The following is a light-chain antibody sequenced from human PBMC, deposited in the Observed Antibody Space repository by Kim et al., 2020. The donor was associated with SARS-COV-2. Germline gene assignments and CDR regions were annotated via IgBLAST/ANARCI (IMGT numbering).Light chain of an antibody. CDR2: GAS. CDR3: QQYGSP. Sequence: LCVSPGERATLACRASQSVSSSYLAWYQQKPGQAPRLLIYGASSRATGIPDRFSGSGSGTDFTLTISRLEPEDFAVYYCQQYGSPFGQGTRLEIK. V-gene: IGKV3-20*01. J-gene: IGKJ5*01. CDR1: QSVSSSY.